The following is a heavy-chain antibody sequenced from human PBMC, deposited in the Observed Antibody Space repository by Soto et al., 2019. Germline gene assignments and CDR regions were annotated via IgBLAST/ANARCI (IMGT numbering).Heavy chain of an antibody. J-gene: IGHJ5*02. CDR1: GYTFTSYG. D-gene: IGHD6-13*01. CDR3: ARTSGYSSTDNWFDP. CDR2: ISAYNGNT. Sequence: QVQLVQSGAEVKKPGASVNFSCKASGYTFTSYGISWVRQSPGQGLEWMGWISAYNGNTNNAQKFQGRVAVTTDTSTSTAYMELMNLSSDDTAVYYCARTSGYSSTDNWFDPWGQGTLVTVSS. V-gene: IGHV1-18*01.